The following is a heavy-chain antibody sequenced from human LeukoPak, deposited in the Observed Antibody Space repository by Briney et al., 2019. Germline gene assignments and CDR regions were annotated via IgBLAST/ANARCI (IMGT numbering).Heavy chain of an antibody. V-gene: IGHV3-30*02. D-gene: IGHD2-8*02. CDR1: GFTLSSYG. J-gene: IGHJ4*02. Sequence: GGSLRLSCAASGFTLSSYGMHWVRQAPGKGLEWVAFIGKGGTNKYYTDSVKGRFTISRDISKNMLYLQMNSLRPDDTAVYYCAKDNTYWSIDYWGQGTLVTASS. CDR3: AKDNTYWSIDY. CDR2: IGKGGTNK.